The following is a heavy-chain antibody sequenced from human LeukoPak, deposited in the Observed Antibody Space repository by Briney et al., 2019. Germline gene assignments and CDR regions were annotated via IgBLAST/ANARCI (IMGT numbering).Heavy chain of an antibody. D-gene: IGHD3-10*01. J-gene: IGHJ5*02. Sequence: SETLSLTCTVSGGSISSYYWSWIRQPPGKGLGWIGYIYYSGSTNYNPSLKSRVTISVDTSKNQFSLKLSSVTAADTAVYYCARAGPLYFGRNPNWSDPWGQGTLVTVSS. CDR1: GGSISSYY. CDR2: IYYSGST. CDR3: ARAGPLYFGRNPNWSDP. V-gene: IGHV4-59*01.